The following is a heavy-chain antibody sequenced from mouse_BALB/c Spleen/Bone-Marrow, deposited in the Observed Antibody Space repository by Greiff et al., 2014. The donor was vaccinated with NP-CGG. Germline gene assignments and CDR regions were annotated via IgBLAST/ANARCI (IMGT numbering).Heavy chain of an antibody. CDR1: GYTFTSYT. V-gene: IGHV1-4*01. D-gene: IGHD2-1*01. J-gene: IGHJ3*01. Sequence: VQLQQSGAELARPGASVKMSCKASGYTFTSYTMHWVKQRPGQGLEWIGYINPSGGYTNYNQKFKDKATLTADKSSSTAYMQLSSLTSEDSAVYYCAAGYYGNSGWFAYWGQGTLVTVSA. CDR2: INPSGGYT. CDR3: AAGYYGNSGWFAY.